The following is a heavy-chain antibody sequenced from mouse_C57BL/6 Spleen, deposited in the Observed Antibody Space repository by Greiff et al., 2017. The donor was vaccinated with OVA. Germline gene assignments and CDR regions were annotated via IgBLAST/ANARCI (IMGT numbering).Heavy chain of an antibody. D-gene: IGHD1-1*01. CDR1: GYTFTSYW. V-gene: IGHV1-59*01. CDR2: IDPSDSYT. J-gene: IGHJ3*01. Sequence: QVQLQQPGAELVRPGTSVKLSCKASGYTFTSYWMHWVKQRPGQGLEWIGVIDPSDSYTNYNQKFKGKATLTVDTSSSTAYMQRSSLTSEDSAVYYCARVPTTVVPGFAYWGQGTLVTVSA. CDR3: ARVPTTVVPGFAY.